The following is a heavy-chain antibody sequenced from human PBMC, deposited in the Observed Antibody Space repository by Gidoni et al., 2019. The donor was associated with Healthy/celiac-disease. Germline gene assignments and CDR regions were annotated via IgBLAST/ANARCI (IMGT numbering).Heavy chain of an antibody. CDR1: GGSISSSIYY. V-gene: IGHV4-39*01. D-gene: IGHD4-17*01. CDR2: IYYSGST. Sequence: QLQLQESGPGLVKPSETLSLTCTFSGGSISSSIYYLGWIRQPPGKGLELIGSIYYSGSTYYNPSLKSRVTISVDTSKNQFSLKLSSVTAADTAVYYCARHGYGAYYFDYWGQGTLVTVSS. J-gene: IGHJ4*02. CDR3: ARHGYGAYYFDY.